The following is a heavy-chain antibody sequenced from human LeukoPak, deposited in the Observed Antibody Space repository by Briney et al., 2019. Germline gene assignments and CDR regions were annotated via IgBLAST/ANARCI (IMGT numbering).Heavy chain of an antibody. CDR3: ARDPSYCSSTSCYFRYFDY. CDR2: ISAYNGNT. CDR1: GYTFTSYG. Sequence: GASVKVSCKASGYTFTSYGISWVRQAPGQGLEWMGWISAYNGNTNYAQKLQGRVTMTTDTSTSTAYMELRSLRSDDTAVYYCARDPSYCSSTSCYFRYFDYWGQGTPVTVSS. D-gene: IGHD2-2*01. J-gene: IGHJ4*02. V-gene: IGHV1-18*01.